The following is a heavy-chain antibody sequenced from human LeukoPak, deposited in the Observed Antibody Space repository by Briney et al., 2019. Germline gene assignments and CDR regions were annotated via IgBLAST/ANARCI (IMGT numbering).Heavy chain of an antibody. CDR2: IYTSGST. V-gene: IGHV4-4*07. CDR1: GGSISSYY. J-gene: IGHJ5*02. D-gene: IGHD6-19*01. CDR3: ARDQAYSSGWYSWFDP. Sequence: SETLSLTCTVSGGSISSYYWSWIRQPAGKGLEWIGRIYTSGSTNYNPSPKSRVTMSVDTSKNQFSLKLSPVTAADTAVYYCARDQAYSSGWYSWFDPWGQGTLVTVSS.